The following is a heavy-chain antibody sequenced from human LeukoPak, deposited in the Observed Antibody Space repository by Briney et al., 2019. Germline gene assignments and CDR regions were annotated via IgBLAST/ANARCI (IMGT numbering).Heavy chain of an antibody. CDR2: IGGSGGRT. CDR1: GFSFSSYG. D-gene: IGHD2-2*01. J-gene: IGHJ4*02. Sequence: GGSLRLSCTASGFSFSSYGMSWVRQAPGKGLKWVSGIGGSGGRTYYADSVKGRFTISRDNSKNTIYLQMNSLRVEDTAIYYCAKDPTFAVPAAEFDYWGQGTLVTVSS. V-gene: IGHV3-23*01. CDR3: AKDPTFAVPAAEFDY.